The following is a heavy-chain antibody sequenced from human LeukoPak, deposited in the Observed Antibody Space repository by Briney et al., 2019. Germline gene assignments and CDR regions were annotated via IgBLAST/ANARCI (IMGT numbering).Heavy chain of an antibody. Sequence: TSETLSLTCTVSGGSISSYYWGWIRQPPGKGLEWIGSIYYSGSTYYNPSLKSRVTISVDTSKNQFSLKLSSVTAADTAVYYCASMYSSGWYVFDYWGQGTLVTVSS. D-gene: IGHD6-19*01. V-gene: IGHV4-39*07. CDR1: GGSISSYY. J-gene: IGHJ4*02. CDR3: ASMYSSGWYVFDY. CDR2: IYYSGST.